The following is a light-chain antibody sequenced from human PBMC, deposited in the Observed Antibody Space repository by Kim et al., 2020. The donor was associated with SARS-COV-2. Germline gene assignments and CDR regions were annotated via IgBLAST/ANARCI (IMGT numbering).Light chain of an antibody. CDR1: QDISTY. CDR2: AAS. V-gene: IGKV1-27*01. Sequence: ASLRDRVTIACRASQDISTYLAWYQQKPGAIPRLLINAASILQSGVPSRFRGGGSETDFTLSISNLQAEDVATYYCQSYTSALWTFGQGTKVDIK. CDR3: QSYTSALWT. J-gene: IGKJ1*01.